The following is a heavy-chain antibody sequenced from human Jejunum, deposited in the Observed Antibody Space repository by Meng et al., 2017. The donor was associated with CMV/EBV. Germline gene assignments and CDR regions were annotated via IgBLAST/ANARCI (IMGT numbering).Heavy chain of an antibody. CDR1: GYSFTPYW. J-gene: IGHJ4*02. CDR3: ARRQPWLDY. CDR2: IYPPDSTT. D-gene: IGHD1-1*01. V-gene: IGHV5-51*01. Sequence: KISYNAFGYSFTPYWIGLVRQVPGKGLELMGIIYPPDSTTRYSPSFEGQVTISVDKSLSTTYLQWTGLKASDTAIYYCARRQPWLDYWGQGTLVTVSS.